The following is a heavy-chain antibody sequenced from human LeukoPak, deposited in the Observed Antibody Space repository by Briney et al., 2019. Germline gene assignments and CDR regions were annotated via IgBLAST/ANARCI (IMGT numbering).Heavy chain of an antibody. V-gene: IGHV3-30*18. Sequence: GGSLRLSCAASGFSFTMYGIHWVRQAPGKGLEWVAVISTDGNNEYYANSVSGRFTISRDNSKNTVYLQMTSLRTEDTAVYYCAKDQIGWAPGYVSGPLDQWGQGTLVTVSS. CDR1: GFSFTMYG. J-gene: IGHJ4*02. CDR2: ISTDGNNE. CDR3: AKDQIGWAPGYVSGPLDQ. D-gene: IGHD6-19*01.